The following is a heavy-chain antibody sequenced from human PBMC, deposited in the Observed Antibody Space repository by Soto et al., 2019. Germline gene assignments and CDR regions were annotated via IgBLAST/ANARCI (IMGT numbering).Heavy chain of an antibody. Sequence: SETLSLTCTVSGGSIGSYYWSWIRQPPGKGLEWIGYIYYSDSINYNPSLKSRVIISDDTSKNQFSLKLSSVTAADTAVYYCASTWGSTNDYWGRGTLVTVSS. D-gene: IGHD3-16*01. CDR1: GGSIGSYY. CDR2: IYYSDSI. V-gene: IGHV4-59*01. CDR3: ASTWGSTNDY. J-gene: IGHJ4*02.